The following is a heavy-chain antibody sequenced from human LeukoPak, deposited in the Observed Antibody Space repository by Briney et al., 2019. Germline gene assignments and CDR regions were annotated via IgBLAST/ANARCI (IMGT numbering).Heavy chain of an antibody. Sequence: GGSLRLSCAASGFTFSSYAMSWVRQAPGKGLEWVGRIKSKTDGGTTDYAAPVKGRFTISRDDSKNTLYLQMNSLKTEDTAVYYCTTGKMARRYYFDYWGQGTLVTVSS. CDR2: IKSKTDGGTT. CDR3: TTGKMARRYYFDY. J-gene: IGHJ4*02. CDR1: GFTFSSYA. D-gene: IGHD5-24*01. V-gene: IGHV3-15*01.